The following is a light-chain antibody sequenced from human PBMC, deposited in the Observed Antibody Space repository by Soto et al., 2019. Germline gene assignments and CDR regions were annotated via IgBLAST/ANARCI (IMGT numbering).Light chain of an antibody. CDR1: QSVGSN. V-gene: IGKV3-11*01. J-gene: IGKJ4*01. CDR2: DAS. Sequence: EIMLTQSPGTLSLTPGERATLSCRASQSVGSNYLAWYQQKPGQAPRLLIYDASNRATGIPARFSGSGSGTDFTLTISSLQPEDFAVYYCQQRSNWPLTFGGGTKVAIK. CDR3: QQRSNWPLT.